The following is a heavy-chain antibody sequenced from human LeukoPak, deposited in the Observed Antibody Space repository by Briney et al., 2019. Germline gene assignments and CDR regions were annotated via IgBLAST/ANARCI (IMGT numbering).Heavy chain of an antibody. Sequence: PSETLSLTCTVSGGSIGSSSYYWGWIRQPPGKGLEWIGSIYYSGSTYYNPSLKSRVTISVDTSKNQFSLKLSSVTAADTAVYYCARHVEYDILTGYYTLANWFDPWGQGTLVTVSS. D-gene: IGHD3-9*01. CDR1: GGSIGSSSYY. CDR2: IYYSGST. CDR3: ARHVEYDILTGYYTLANWFDP. V-gene: IGHV4-39*01. J-gene: IGHJ5*02.